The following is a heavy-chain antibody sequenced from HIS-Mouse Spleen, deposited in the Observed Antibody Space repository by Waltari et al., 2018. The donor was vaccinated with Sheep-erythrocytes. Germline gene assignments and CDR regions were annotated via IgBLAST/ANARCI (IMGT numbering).Heavy chain of an antibody. J-gene: IGHJ1*01. CDR1: GYTFTGYY. CDR2: INPNSGGT. D-gene: IGHD2-2*01. V-gene: IGHV1-2*02. CDR3: ARGYCSSTSCYGYFQH. Sequence: SVKVSCKASGYTFTGYYMPWVRQAPGQGLEWMGWINPNSGGTNYDTSISTAYMELSRLRSDDTAVYYCARGYCSSTSCYGYFQHWGQGTLVTVSS.